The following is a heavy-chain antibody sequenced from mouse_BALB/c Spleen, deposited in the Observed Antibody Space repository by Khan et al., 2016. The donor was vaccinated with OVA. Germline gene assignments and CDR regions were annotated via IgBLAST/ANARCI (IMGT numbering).Heavy chain of an antibody. J-gene: IGHJ3*01. CDR3: GRKGYDSGRGALFAY. CDR2: IWSAGST. V-gene: IGHV2-2*02. Sequence: QVQLQQSGPGLVQPSQCLSITCTVSGFSLTNYSVHWVRQSPGKGLEWLGVIWSAGSTDYNAAFISRMTISKDNSRNQVFFRMNSLQPNDTAIYDCGRKGYDSGRGALFAYGGQGTLVTVSA. D-gene: IGHD2-4*01. CDR1: GFSLTNYS.